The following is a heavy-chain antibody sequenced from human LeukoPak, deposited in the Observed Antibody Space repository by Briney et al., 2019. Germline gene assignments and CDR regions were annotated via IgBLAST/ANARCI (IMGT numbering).Heavy chain of an antibody. V-gene: IGHV3-15*01. CDR1: GFTFSNAW. Sequence: GGSLRLSCAASGFTFSNAWMSWVRQAPGKGLEWVGRIKSKTDGGTTGYAAPVKGRFTISRDDSKNTLYLQMNSLKTEDTAVYYCTTDPYFDWLDYWGQGTLVTVSS. CDR3: TTDPYFDWLDY. D-gene: IGHD3-9*01. CDR2: IKSKTDGGTT. J-gene: IGHJ4*02.